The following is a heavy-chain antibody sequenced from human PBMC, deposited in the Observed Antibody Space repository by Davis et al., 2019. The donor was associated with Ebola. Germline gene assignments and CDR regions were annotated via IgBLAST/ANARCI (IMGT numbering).Heavy chain of an antibody. CDR2: IYYSGTT. D-gene: IGHD6-19*01. V-gene: IGHV4-59*01. Sequence: GSLRLSCAASGFVFSNYVMSWVRRAPGKGLEWVGYIYYSGTTHYNPSLRGRVTISVDTSKKHFSLKLGSVTAADTAVYYCARGSQWLGPDYWGQGTLVTVSS. J-gene: IGHJ4*02. CDR3: ARGSQWLGPDY. CDR1: GFVFSNYV.